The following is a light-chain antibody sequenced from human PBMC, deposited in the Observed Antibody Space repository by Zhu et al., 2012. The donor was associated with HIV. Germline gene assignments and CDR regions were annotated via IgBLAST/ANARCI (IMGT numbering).Light chain of an antibody. Sequence: EIVLTQSPGTLSLSPGDTATLSCRASQSVSSSDLAWFQQRPGQAPRLLIYGASSRATDIPDRFSGSGSGTDFTLTISRLEPEDFAVYYCRHYGTSPPLTFGGGTKXEIK. CDR1: QSVSSSD. J-gene: IGKJ4*01. V-gene: IGKV3-20*01. CDR2: GAS. CDR3: RHYGTSPPLT.